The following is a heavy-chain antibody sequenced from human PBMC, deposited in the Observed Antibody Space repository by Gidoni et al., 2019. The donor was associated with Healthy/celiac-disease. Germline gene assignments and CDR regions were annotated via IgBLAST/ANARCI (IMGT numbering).Heavy chain of an antibody. D-gene: IGHD3-3*01. CDR2: ISYDGSNK. J-gene: IGHJ4*02. CDR1: GFTFRSYA. V-gene: IGHV3-30-3*01. Sequence: QVQLVESGGGVVQPGRSLRLSCAASGFTFRSYAMHWVRQAPGKGLEWVAVISYDGSNKYYADSVKGRFTISRDNSKNTLYLQMNSLRAEDTAVYYCARAAKYYDFWSGYYTPWGQGTLVTVSS. CDR3: ARAAKYYDFWSGYYTP.